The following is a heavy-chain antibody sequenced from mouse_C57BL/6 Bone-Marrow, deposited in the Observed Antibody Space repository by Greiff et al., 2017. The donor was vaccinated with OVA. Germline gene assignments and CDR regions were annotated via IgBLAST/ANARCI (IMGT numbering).Heavy chain of an antibody. J-gene: IGHJ2*01. Sequence: EVMLVESEGGLVQPGSSMKLSCTASGFTFSDYYMAWVRQVPEKGLEWVANINYDGSSTYYLDSLKSRFIISRDNAKNILYLQMSSLKSEDTATYYCARRGSNYGYFDYWGQGTTLTVSS. V-gene: IGHV5-16*01. D-gene: IGHD2-5*01. CDR3: ARRGSNYGYFDY. CDR2: INYDGSST. CDR1: GFTFSDYY.